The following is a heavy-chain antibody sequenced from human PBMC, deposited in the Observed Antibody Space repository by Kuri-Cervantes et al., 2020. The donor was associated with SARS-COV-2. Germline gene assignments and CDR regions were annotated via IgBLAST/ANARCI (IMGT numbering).Heavy chain of an antibody. D-gene: IGHD2-2*02. Sequence: GSLRLSCTVSGGSISSSSDYWGWIRQPPGKGLEWIGEINHSGITNYNPSLKSRVTISVDTSKNQFSLKLSSVTAADTAVYYCARGRSTRWSPIVVVPAAIKVSVPMDVWGQGTLVTVSS. CDR3: ARGRSTRWSPIVVVPAAIKVSVPMDV. V-gene: IGHV4-39*07. J-gene: IGHJ4*02. CDR2: INHSGIT. CDR1: GGSISSSSDY.